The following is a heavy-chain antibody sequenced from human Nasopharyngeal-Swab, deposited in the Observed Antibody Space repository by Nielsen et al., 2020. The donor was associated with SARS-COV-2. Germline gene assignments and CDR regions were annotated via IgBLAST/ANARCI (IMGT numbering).Heavy chain of an antibody. CDR1: GGSISSGSYY. V-gene: IGHV4-61*02. Sequence: SQTLSLTCIVSGGSISSGSYYWSWILQPAGKGLEWIGRIYTSGSTNYNPSLKSRFTITVDTSQNQFSLKLSSVTAADTAVYYCASSGGCSSTSCSRYYYYYSMDVWGKGTTVTVSS. CDR3: ASSGGCSSTSCSRYYYYYSMDV. CDR2: IYTSGST. D-gene: IGHD2-2*01. J-gene: IGHJ6*03.